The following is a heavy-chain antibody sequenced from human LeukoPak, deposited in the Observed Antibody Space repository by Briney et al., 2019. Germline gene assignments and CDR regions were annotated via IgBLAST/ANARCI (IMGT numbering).Heavy chain of an antibody. D-gene: IGHD6-19*01. V-gene: IGHV3-11*04. Sequence: PGGSLRLSCAASGFKFSDYYMNWIRQAPGKGLEWVSYISNGGNTIYYADSVKGRFTISRDNAKNSLYLQMNSLRDEDTAVYYCARDPYSGGYGAYYYYYMDVWGKGTTVTVSS. J-gene: IGHJ6*03. CDR3: ARDPYSGGYGAYYYYYMDV. CDR1: GFKFSDYY. CDR2: ISNGGNTI.